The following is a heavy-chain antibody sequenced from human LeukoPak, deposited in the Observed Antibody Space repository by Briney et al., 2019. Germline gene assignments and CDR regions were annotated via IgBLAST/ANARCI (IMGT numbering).Heavy chain of an antibody. CDR2: IYHSGST. Sequence: SETLSLTCTVSGYSISSGYYWGWIRQPPGKGPEWIGSIYHSGSTYYNPSLKSRVTISVDTSKNQFSLKLSSVTAADTAVYYCARDRRSSWYEPYYFDYWGQGTLVTVSS. CDR3: ARDRRSSWYEPYYFDY. V-gene: IGHV4-38-2*02. J-gene: IGHJ4*02. D-gene: IGHD6-13*01. CDR1: GYSISSGYY.